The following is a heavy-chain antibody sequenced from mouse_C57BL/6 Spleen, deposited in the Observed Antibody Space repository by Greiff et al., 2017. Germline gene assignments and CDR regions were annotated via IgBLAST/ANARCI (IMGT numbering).Heavy chain of an antibody. J-gene: IGHJ4*01. Sequence: QVQLQQPGAELVRPGSSVKLSCKASGYTFTSYWMHWVKQRPIQGLEWIGNIDPSDSETHYNQKFKDKATLTVDKSSSTAYMQLSSLTSEDSAVYYCARGGCRAAQAPRAMDYWGQGTSVTVSS. D-gene: IGHD3-2*02. CDR3: ARGGCRAAQAPRAMDY. V-gene: IGHV1-52*01. CDR1: GYTFTSYW. CDR2: IDPSDSET.